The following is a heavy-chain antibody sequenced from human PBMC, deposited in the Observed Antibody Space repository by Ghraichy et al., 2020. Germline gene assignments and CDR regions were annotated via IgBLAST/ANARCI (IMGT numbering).Heavy chain of an antibody. V-gene: IGHV6-1*01. D-gene: IGHD2/OR15-2a*01. CDR2: TYYRSMWYF. Sequence: SQTSLTCAISGDSVSSNGACWSWIRQSPSRGLEWLGRTYYRSMWYFDYQVSVRSRITINPDTAKNKFSLQLNSVTPEDTAVYYCARTECIGNTCGVSFDYWGQGILVTVSS. J-gene: IGHJ4*02. CDR1: GDSVSSNGAC. CDR3: ARTECIGNTCGVSFDY.